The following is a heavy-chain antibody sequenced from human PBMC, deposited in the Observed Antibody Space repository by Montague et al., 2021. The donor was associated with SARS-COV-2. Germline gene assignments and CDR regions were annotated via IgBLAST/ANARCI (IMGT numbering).Heavy chain of an antibody. V-gene: IGHV4-39*01. CDR2: TDHSGSS. CDR1: GGSISTTGYY. Sequence: SETLSLTCAVSGGSISTTGYYWGWIRRPPGKGLEWLGSTDHSGSSYYNPSLKSRVTISVDTSKNQFSLRLSSVTAADTAVYYCAMGGGARDAFDNWGQGALVTVSS. J-gene: IGHJ3*02. CDR3: AMGGGARDAFDN. D-gene: IGHD1-26*01.